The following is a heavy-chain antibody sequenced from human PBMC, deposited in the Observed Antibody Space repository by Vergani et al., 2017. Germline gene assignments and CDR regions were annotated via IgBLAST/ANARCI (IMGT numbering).Heavy chain of an antibody. D-gene: IGHD3-3*01. J-gene: IGHJ5*02. CDR3: TKLRFLEWSQHNGFDP. CDR2: IKSKTDGGTT. CDR1: GFTFSNAW. V-gene: IGHV3-15*01. Sequence: EVQLVESGGGLVKPGGSLRLSCAASGFTFSNAWMSWVRQAPGKGLEWVGRIKSKTDGGTTDYAAPVKGRFTISRDDSKNTLYLQMNSLKTEDTAVYYCTKLRFLEWSQHNGFDPWGQGTLVTVSS.